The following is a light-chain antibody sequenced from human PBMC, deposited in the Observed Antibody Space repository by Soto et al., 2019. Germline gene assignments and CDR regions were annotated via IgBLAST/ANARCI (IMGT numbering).Light chain of an antibody. CDR3: SSYTSSSTLVV. J-gene: IGLJ1*01. CDR1: SSDIGGYNY. V-gene: IGLV2-14*03. CDR2: DVS. Sequence: QSVLTQPASVSGSPGQSITVSCTGTSSDIGGYNYVSWYQQYPGEAPKVIIYDVSDRPSGVSNRFSGSKSGNTASLTISGLQTEDEADYHCSSYTSSSTLVVFGTGTKLTVL.